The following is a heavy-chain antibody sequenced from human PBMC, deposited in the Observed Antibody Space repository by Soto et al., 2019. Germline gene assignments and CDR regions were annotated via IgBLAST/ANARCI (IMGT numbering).Heavy chain of an antibody. CDR2: IKSKSVGWTT. CDR3: TTYSTQTFCDGCPFYTIQTKIHDS. D-gene: IGHD2-21*01. CDR1: GFSFSNVW. V-gene: IGHV3-15*01. Sequence: EVQLVESGGGLVKPGGSLTLSCAASGFSFSNVWMSWVRQAPGKGLEWVGHIKSKSVGWTTHYIARVKGRFTISRDDSKDPLYMQITSLKTEDTALYYCTTYSTQTFCDGCPFYTIQTKIHDSWGQGILVTVSS. J-gene: IGHJ5*01.